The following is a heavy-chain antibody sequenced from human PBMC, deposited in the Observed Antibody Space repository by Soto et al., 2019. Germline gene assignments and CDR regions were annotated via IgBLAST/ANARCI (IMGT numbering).Heavy chain of an antibody. Sequence: AGGSLRLSCAASGFTFSSYWMSWIRQAPGKGLQWVANIKQDGIEKYYGDSVKGRFTVSRDNAKNSLSLQMNSLRAEDTAVYYCARRDDLSFDHWGQGVLV. CDR3: ARRDDLSFDH. CDR2: IKQDGIEK. J-gene: IGHJ4*02. V-gene: IGHV3-7*03. D-gene: IGHD2-21*02. CDR1: GFTFSSYW.